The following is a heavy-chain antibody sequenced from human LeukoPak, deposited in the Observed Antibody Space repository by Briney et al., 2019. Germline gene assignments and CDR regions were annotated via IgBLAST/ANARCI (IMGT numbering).Heavy chain of an antibody. Sequence: PGGSLRLSCAASGFTFNTYWMHWVRQAPGKGLVWVSRIRSDGSSTSYADSVRGRFTISRDNSKDTLYLQMNSLRAEDTAVYYCAKDLAGSGSYSFDYWGQGTLVTVSS. CDR2: IRSDGSST. V-gene: IGHV3-74*01. CDR3: AKDLAGSGSYSFDY. CDR1: GFTFNTYW. J-gene: IGHJ4*02. D-gene: IGHD1-26*01.